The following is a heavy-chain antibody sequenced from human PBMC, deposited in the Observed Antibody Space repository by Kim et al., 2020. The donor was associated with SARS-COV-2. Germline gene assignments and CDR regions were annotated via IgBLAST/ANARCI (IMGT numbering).Heavy chain of an antibody. CDR2: ISGSGGST. V-gene: IGHV3-23*01. Sequence: GGSLRLSCAASGFTFSSYAMSWVRQAPGKGLEWVSAISGSGGSTYYADSVKGRFTISRDNSKNTIYLQMNSLRAEDTAVYYCAKWRARLLGYYYYGRDVWGQGTTVTVSS. CDR1: GFTFSSYA. CDR3: AKWRARLLGYYYYGRDV. J-gene: IGHJ6*02. D-gene: IGHD2-8*02.